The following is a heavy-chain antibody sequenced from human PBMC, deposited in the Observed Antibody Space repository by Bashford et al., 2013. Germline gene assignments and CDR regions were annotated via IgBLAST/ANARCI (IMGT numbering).Heavy chain of an antibody. D-gene: IGHD3-22*01. CDR1: GGSISSGGYY. J-gene: IGHJ5*02. V-gene: IGHV4-31*03. Sequence: SETLSLTCTVSGGSISSGGYYWSWIRQHPGKGLEWIGYIYYSGSTYYNPSLKSRVTISVDTSKNQFSLKLSSVTAADTAVYYCARGARHYYDSSGYFGWFDPWGQGTLVTVSS. CDR3: ARGARHYYDSSGYFGWFDP. CDR2: IYYSGST.